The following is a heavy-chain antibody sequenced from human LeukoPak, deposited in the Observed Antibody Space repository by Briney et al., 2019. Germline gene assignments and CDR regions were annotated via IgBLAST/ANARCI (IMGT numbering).Heavy chain of an antibody. CDR1: GFTFPNYV. J-gene: IGHJ3*01. Sequence: GRSLRLSCAASGFTFPNYVMSWVRQAPGKGLEWVSGISGRGGDTYYADSVKGRFTISRDNSKNTLYLQMNSLRAEDAAVYYCANEYSKGDVWGQGTMVTVSS. D-gene: IGHD4-11*01. CDR2: ISGRGGDT. CDR3: ANEYSKGDV. V-gene: IGHV3-23*01.